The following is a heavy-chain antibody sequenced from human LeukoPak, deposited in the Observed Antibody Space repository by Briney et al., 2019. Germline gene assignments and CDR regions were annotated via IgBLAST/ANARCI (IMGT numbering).Heavy chain of an antibody. D-gene: IGHD6-19*01. CDR1: GFTFSDYY. J-gene: IGHJ4*02. V-gene: IGHV3-21*01. CDR3: ASDPYTSGEVDY. CDR2: ISGSSSYI. Sequence: GGSLRLSCVASGFTFSDYYMSWVRQAPGKGLEWVSSISGSSSYIYYADSVKGRFTISRDNAKNSLYLQMNTLRAEDTAVYYCASDPYTSGEVDYWGQGTLVTVSS.